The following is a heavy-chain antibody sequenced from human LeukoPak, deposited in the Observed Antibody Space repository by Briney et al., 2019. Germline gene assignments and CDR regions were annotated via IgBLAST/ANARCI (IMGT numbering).Heavy chain of an antibody. Sequence: SETLSLTCAVSGYSISSGYYWGWIRQPPGKGLEWIGSISHSGSTFYNPSLKGRVTISVDTSKNQFSLKLSSVTAADTAVYYCARVREMATIPWFDPWGQGTLVTVSS. V-gene: IGHV4-38-2*01. CDR1: GYSISSGYY. CDR2: ISHSGST. CDR3: ARVREMATIPWFDP. D-gene: IGHD5-24*01. J-gene: IGHJ5*02.